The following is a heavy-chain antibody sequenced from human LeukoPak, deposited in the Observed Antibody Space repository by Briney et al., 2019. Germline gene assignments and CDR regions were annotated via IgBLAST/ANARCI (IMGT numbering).Heavy chain of an antibody. V-gene: IGHV3-30*01. CDR3: ARGSRWLQLGPFDY. J-gene: IGHJ4*02. Sequence: PGGSLLLSCAASGFTFSSYTMHWGRPAPGKGREWVAVMSYDGSDIYYADSVKRRFTISRDNSRTTVYLQMNSLRAEDTAVYYCARGSRWLQLGPFDYWGQGTLVTVSS. CDR2: MSYDGSDI. D-gene: IGHD5-24*01. CDR1: GFTFSSYT.